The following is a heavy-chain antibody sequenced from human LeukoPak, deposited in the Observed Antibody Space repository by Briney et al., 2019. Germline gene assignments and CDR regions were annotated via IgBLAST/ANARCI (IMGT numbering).Heavy chain of an antibody. CDR1: GYTFTSYG. J-gene: IGHJ6*03. V-gene: IGHV1-18*01. CDR2: ISAYNGNT. D-gene: IGHD2-2*02. Sequence: ASVKVSCKASGYTFTSYGISWVRQAPGQGLEWMGWISAYNGNTNYAQKLQGRVTMTTDTSTSTAYMELRSLRSDDTAVYYCARGYCSSTSCYKLYYHMDVWGKGTTVTVSS. CDR3: ARGYCSSTSCYKLYYHMDV.